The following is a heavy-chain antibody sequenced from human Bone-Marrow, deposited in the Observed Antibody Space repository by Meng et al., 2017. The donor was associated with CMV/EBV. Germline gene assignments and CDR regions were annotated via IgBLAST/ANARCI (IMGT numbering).Heavy chain of an antibody. Sequence: GGSLRLSCAASGFTFSSYAMSWVRQAPGKGLEWVSAISGSGGSTYYPDSVKGRFTISRDNSKNTLYLQMNSLRAEDTAVYYCAKSLLRFLEENGMDVWGQGTMVTVSS. CDR1: GFTFSSYA. D-gene: IGHD3-3*01. V-gene: IGHV3-23*01. J-gene: IGHJ6*02. CDR2: ISGSGGST. CDR3: AKSLLRFLEENGMDV.